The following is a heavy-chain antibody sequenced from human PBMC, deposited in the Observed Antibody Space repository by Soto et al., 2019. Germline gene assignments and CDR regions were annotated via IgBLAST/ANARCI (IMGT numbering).Heavy chain of an antibody. V-gene: IGHV3-20*01. CDR2: INWNGGNT. CDR1: GFNFDDYA. J-gene: IGHJ6*03. Sequence: ESGGGVTRPGGSLRLSCSAAGFNFDDYAMTWVRQVPGTGLAWVAGINWNGGNTGYADSVKGRFIISRDNAINSLYLQLNSLRVEDPALYHCARQKPSRSTYYYLFSMEAWGKGTTVTVSS. CDR3: ARQKPSRSTYYYLFSMEA. D-gene: IGHD3-10*01.